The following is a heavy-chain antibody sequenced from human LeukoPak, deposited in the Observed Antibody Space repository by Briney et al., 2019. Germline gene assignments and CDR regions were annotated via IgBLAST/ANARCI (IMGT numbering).Heavy chain of an antibody. V-gene: IGHV3-21*01. CDR1: GFTFSSYS. CDR2: ISSSSSYI. Sequence: GGSLRLSCAASGFTFSSYSMNWVRQAPGKGLEWVSFISSSSSYIYYAVSLKGRFTISRDNAKNSLYLQMNTLRGEDTAVYYCARDRSGGGKDCSGGSCYSRYYYYMDVWGKGTTVTVSS. D-gene: IGHD2-15*01. J-gene: IGHJ6*03. CDR3: ARDRSGGGKDCSGGSCYSRYYYYMDV.